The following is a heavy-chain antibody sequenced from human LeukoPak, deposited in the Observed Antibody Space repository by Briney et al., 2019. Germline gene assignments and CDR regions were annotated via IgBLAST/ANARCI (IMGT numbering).Heavy chain of an antibody. CDR3: ARDGGNRLDY. J-gene: IGHJ4*02. V-gene: IGHV4-59*01. CDR1: GGSISSYY. D-gene: IGHD4-23*01. Sequence: SETLSLTCTVSGGSISSYYWSWIRQPPGKGLEWIGYIYYSGSTNYNPSLKSRATISVDTSKNQFSLKLSSVTAADTAVYYCARDGGNRLDYWGQGTLVTVSS. CDR2: IYYSGST.